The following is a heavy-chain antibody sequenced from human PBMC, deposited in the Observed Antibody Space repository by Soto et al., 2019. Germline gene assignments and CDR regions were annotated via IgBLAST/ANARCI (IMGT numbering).Heavy chain of an antibody. CDR2: IYNTGST. Sequence: SETLSLTCTVSGDSVSTYWWSWIRQPPGKGLEWIAYIYNTGSTNYNPSLKSRVTISLDASKNQFSLNLSSVTAADTAVYYCARGPGASGTYHYYFDYRGPGTLGTVSS. CDR3: ARGPGASGTYHYYFDY. V-gene: IGHV4-59*02. D-gene: IGHD3-10*01. J-gene: IGHJ4*02. CDR1: GDSVSTYW.